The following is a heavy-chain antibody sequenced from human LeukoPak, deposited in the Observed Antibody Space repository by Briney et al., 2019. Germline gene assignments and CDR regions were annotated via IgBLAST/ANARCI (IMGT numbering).Heavy chain of an antibody. J-gene: IGHJ3*02. CDR3: AKDSDYYYDSSGYYGDAFDI. CDR1: GFTFSNAW. D-gene: IGHD3-22*01. Sequence: GGSLRLSCAASGFTFSNAWMSWVRQAPGKGLEWVSAISGSGGSTYYADSVKGRFTISRDNSKNTLYLQMNSLRAEDTAVYYCAKDSDYYYDSSGYYGDAFDIWGQGTMVTVSS. V-gene: IGHV3-23*01. CDR2: ISGSGGST.